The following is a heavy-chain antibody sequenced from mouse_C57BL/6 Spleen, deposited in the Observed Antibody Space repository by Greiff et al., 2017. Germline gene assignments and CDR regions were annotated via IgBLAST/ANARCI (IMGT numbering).Heavy chain of an antibody. V-gene: IGHV1-81*01. J-gene: IGHJ2*01. Sequence: QVQLKQSGAELARPGASVKLSCKASGYTFTSYGISWVKQRTGQGLEWIGEIYPRSGNTYYNEKFKGKATLTADKSASTAYMERRSLTSEDSAVYFCARRDWDYWGQGTTLTVSS. CDR1: GYTFTSYG. CDR2: IYPRSGNT. D-gene: IGHD3-3*01. CDR3: ARRDWDY.